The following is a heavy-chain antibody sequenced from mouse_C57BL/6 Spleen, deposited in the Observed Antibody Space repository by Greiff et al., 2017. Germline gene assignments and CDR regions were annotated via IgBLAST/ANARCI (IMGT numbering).Heavy chain of an antibody. V-gene: IGHV5-9-1*02. Sequence: EVKLMESGVGLVKPGGSLKLSCAASGFTFSSYAMSWVRQTPEKRLEWVAYISSGGDYIYYADTVKGRFTISRDNARNTLYLQMSSLKSEDTAMYYCTRGGGYFDYWGQGTTLTVSS. CDR2: ISSGGDYI. CDR1: GFTFSSYA. J-gene: IGHJ2*01. CDR3: TRGGGYFDY.